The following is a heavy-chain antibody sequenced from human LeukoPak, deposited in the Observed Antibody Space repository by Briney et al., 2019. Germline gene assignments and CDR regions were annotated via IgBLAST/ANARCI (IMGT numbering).Heavy chain of an antibody. CDR1: GGSVSSGSYY. Sequence: PSETLSLTCTVSGGSVSSGSYYWSWIRQPPGKGLEWIGYIYYSGSTNYNPSLKSRVTISVDTSKNQFSLKLSSVTAADTAVYYCARGFGTLEWLLSPFDYWGQGTLVTASS. CDR2: IYYSGST. D-gene: IGHD3-3*01. CDR3: ARGFGTLEWLLSPFDY. J-gene: IGHJ4*02. V-gene: IGHV4-61*01.